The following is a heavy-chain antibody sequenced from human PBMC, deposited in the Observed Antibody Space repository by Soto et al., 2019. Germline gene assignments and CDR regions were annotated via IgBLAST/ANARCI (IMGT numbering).Heavy chain of an antibody. CDR1: GGTFSSYA. Sequence: QVQLVQSGAEVKKPGSSVKVSCKASGGTFSSYAISWVRQAPGQGLEWMGGIIPIFGTANYAQKFQGRVTVTADESPSTAYMELSSLRSEDTAVYYCARTSDVDTAMVPYYGMDVWGQGTTVTVSS. J-gene: IGHJ6*02. CDR2: IIPIFGTA. V-gene: IGHV1-69*01. CDR3: ARTSDVDTAMVPYYGMDV. D-gene: IGHD5-18*01.